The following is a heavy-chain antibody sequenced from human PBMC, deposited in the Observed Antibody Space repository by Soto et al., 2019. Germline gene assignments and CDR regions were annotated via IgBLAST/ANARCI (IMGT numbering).Heavy chain of an antibody. Sequence: QVQLQQWGAGLLKPSETLSLTCAVYGGSFSGYCWSWIRQSPGKGLEWIGEIDHNGHTNYNPSLKSRVTISVDKSKNQFSLRLSSTTAADTATYYCASYRSGIYYISRDQYWGQGTLVTVSS. J-gene: IGHJ4*02. D-gene: IGHD3-10*01. V-gene: IGHV4-34*01. CDR1: GGSFSGYC. CDR3: ASYRSGIYYISRDQY. CDR2: IDHNGHT.